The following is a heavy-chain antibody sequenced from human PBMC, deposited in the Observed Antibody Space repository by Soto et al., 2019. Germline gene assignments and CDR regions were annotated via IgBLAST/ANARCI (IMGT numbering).Heavy chain of an antibody. J-gene: IGHJ4*02. D-gene: IGHD6-19*01. CDR3: ARVRSSGWTDY. Sequence: QVQLQQWAAGLLKPSETLSLTCAVYGGSFRGYYWSWIRQPPGKRLEWIGEINHSGSTNYNPSLKSRVTISVDTSKNQFSLKLSSVTAADTDGYYCARVRSSGWTDYWGQGTLVTVSS. CDR1: GGSFRGYY. V-gene: IGHV4-34*01. CDR2: INHSGST.